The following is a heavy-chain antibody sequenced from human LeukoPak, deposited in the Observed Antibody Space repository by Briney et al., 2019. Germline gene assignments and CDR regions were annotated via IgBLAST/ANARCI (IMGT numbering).Heavy chain of an antibody. D-gene: IGHD2-21*02. J-gene: IGHJ4*02. CDR3: ARGPSIYIVVVTAFDY. V-gene: IGHV4-59*12. CDR2: IYYSGST. Sequence: SETLSLTCTVSGGSISSYYWSWIRQPLGKGLEWIGYIYYSGSTNYNPSLKSRVTISVDTSKNQFSLKLSSVTAADTAVYYCARGPSIYIVVVTAFDYWGQGTLVTVSS. CDR1: GGSISSYY.